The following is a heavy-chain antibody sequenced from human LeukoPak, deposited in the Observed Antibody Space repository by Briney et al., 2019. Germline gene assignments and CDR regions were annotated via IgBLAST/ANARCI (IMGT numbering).Heavy chain of an antibody. Sequence: GGSLRLSCAASGFTFSSYDMHWVRQATGKGLEWVSAIGIAGDTYYAGSVKGRFTISRDNAKDSLYLQMNSLRAGDTAVYYCTRAASYIAKAAYYYYGMDVWGQGTTVTVSS. J-gene: IGHJ6*02. V-gene: IGHV3-13*04. CDR1: GFTFSSYD. CDR2: IGIAGDT. CDR3: TRAASYIAKAAYYYYGMDV. D-gene: IGHD6-13*01.